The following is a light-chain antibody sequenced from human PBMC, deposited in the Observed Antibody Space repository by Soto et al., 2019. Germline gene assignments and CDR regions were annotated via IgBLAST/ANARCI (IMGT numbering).Light chain of an antibody. CDR2: EVS. V-gene: IGLV2-14*01. J-gene: IGLJ2*01. CDR3: ASYTSSSTSVI. CDR1: SSAVGVHKF. Sequence: QSVLTQPRSVSGSPGQSVTISCTGTSSAVGVHKFVSWYQLHPGRTPKLIIFEVSNRPSGISSRFSGSKSGNTASLTISGLQAEDEADYYYASYTSSSTSVIFGRGTQLTVL.